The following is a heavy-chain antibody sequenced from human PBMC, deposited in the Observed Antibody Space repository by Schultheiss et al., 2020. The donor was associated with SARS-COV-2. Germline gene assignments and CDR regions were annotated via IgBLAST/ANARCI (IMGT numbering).Heavy chain of an antibody. CDR1: GYTFTGYY. Sequence: ASVKVSCKASGYTFTGYYIHWVRQAPGQGLEWMGRINPKTGDTHYAQKFQGRVTMTRDTSISTAYMELSRLRSDDTAVYYCARLEPETIRYSNYTDYWGQGTLVTVSS. J-gene: IGHJ4*02. CDR3: ARLEPETIRYSNYTDY. D-gene: IGHD4-11*01. V-gene: IGHV1-2*06. CDR2: INPKTGDT.